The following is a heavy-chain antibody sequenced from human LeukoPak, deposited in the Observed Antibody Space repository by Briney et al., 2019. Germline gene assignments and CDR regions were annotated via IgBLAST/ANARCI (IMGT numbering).Heavy chain of an antibody. J-gene: IGHJ6*03. CDR3: ARAFVRGITMVRGAPSNYYMDV. V-gene: IGHV4-59*01. CDR2: MYYSGST. Sequence: SETLSLTCTVSGDSISSYYWSWIRQPPGKGLEWIGIMYYSGSTNYNPSLKSRVTTSVDTSKNQFSLKLTSVTAADTAVYYCARAFVRGITMVRGAPSNYYMDVWGKGATVTVSS. D-gene: IGHD3-10*01. CDR1: GDSISSYY.